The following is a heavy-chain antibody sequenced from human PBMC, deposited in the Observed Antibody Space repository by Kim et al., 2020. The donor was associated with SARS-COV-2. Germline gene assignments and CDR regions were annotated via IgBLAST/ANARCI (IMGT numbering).Heavy chain of an antibody. Sequence: SETLSLTCAVYGGSFSGYYWSWIRQPPGKGLEWIGEINHSGSTNYNPSLKSRVTISVDTSKNQFSLKLSSVTAADTAVYYCARYIAGRTTFGPPSTHKFDPWGQGTLVTVSS. CDR1: GGSFSGYY. J-gene: IGHJ5*02. CDR2: INHSGST. V-gene: IGHV4-34*01. CDR3: ARYIAGRTTFGPPSTHKFDP. D-gene: IGHD1-7*01.